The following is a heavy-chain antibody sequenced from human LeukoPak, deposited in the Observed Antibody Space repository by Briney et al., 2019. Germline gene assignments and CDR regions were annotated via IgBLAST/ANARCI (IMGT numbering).Heavy chain of an antibody. Sequence: GASVKVSCKTSGYSFRSYGINWVRQAPGQGLEWMGWISIHSGNTKSARKVQDRVTMTIDTSTSTAYLELTSLRSDDTAVYYCARDNAYIDFWGQGTLVTVSS. CDR1: GYSFRSYG. CDR2: ISIHSGNT. V-gene: IGHV1-18*01. CDR3: ARDNAYIDF. J-gene: IGHJ4*02.